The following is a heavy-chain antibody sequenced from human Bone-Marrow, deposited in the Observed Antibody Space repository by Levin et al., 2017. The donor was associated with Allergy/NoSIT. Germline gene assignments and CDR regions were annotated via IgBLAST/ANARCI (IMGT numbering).Heavy chain of an antibody. CDR1: GFSLSTSGMC. J-gene: IGHJ6*02. CDR2: IDWDDDK. D-gene: IGHD6-13*01. V-gene: IGHV2-70*01. CDR3: ARSSGQYSSSWYYYYYGMDV. Sequence: SGPTLVKPTQTLTLTCTFSGFSLSTSGMCVSWIRQPPGKALEWLALIDWDDDKYYSTSLKTRLTISKDTSKNQVVLTMTNMDPVDTATYYCARSSGQYSSSWYYYYYGMDVWGQGTTVTVSS.